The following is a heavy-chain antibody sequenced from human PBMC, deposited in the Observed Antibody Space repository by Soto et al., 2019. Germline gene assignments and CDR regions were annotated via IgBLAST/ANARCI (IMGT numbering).Heavy chain of an antibody. Sequence: QVQLQESGPGLVKPSGTLSLTCAVSGGSISSSNWWSWVRQPPGKGLEWIGEIYHSGSTNYNPSLKSRVTISVDKSKNQFSLKLSSVTAADTAVYYCARVRITMVRGVITTYYYYGMDVWGQGTTVTVSS. CDR1: GGSISSSNW. D-gene: IGHD3-10*01. V-gene: IGHV4-4*02. CDR2: IYHSGST. CDR3: ARVRITMVRGVITTYYYYGMDV. J-gene: IGHJ6*02.